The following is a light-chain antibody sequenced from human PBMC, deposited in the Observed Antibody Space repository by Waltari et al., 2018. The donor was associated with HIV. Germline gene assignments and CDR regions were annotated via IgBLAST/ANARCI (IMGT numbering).Light chain of an antibody. J-gene: IGKJ1*01. CDR2: WSS. CDR3: QQYYSTPQT. Sequence: IVMTQSPDSLAVSLGERATINCKSSQSVLVHSNVKNNLAWYQQKFGQPPKLLFYWSSDRQSGVPDQFSASGSGTDFTLTISSLQAEDVALYYCQQYYSTPQTFGQGTRVEIK. V-gene: IGKV4-1*01. CDR1: QSVLVHSNVKNN.